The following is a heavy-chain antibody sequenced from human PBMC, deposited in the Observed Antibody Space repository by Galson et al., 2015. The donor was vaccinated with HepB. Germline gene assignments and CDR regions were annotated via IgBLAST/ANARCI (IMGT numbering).Heavy chain of an antibody. Sequence: SLRLSCAASGFTFSGSAMHWVRQASGKGLEWVGRIRSKANSYATAYAASVKGRFTISRDDSKNTAYLQMNSLKTEDTAVYYYTTPTGTVVWGQGTLVTVSS. CDR3: TTPTGTVV. CDR1: GFTFSGSA. CDR2: IRSKANSYAT. J-gene: IGHJ4*02. D-gene: IGHD1/OR15-1a*01. V-gene: IGHV3-73*01.